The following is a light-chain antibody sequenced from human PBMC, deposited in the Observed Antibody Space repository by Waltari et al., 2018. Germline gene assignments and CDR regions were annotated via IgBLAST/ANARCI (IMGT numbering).Light chain of an antibody. J-gene: IGLJ2*01. CDR1: SGHSTYA. V-gene: IGLV4-69*01. CDR2: LNSDGSH. CDR3: QTWGTGTVV. Sequence: QLVLTQSPSASASLGASVKLTCTLSSGHSTYAIAWHQQQPEKGPRYLLKLNSDGSHSKGDGIPDRFSGAKSGAERYLTISSLQSEDEGDYYGQTWGTGTVVFGGGTKLTVL.